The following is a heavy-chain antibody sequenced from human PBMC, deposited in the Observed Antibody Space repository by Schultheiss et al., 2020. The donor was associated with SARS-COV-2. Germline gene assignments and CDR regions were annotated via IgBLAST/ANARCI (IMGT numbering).Heavy chain of an antibody. Sequence: SETLSLTCAVYGGSFSDYFWSWIRQPPGKGLEWIGEINHSGGTNYNPSLKSRVTISLDTSKNKFSLKLSTVTAADTAVYYCAREGGWFDPWGQGTLVTVSS. J-gene: IGHJ5*02. CDR1: GGSFSDYF. V-gene: IGHV4-34*01. CDR2: INHSGGT. CDR3: AREGGWFDP. D-gene: IGHD3-16*01.